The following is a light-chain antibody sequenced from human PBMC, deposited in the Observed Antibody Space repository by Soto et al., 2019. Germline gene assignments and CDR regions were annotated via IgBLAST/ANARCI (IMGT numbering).Light chain of an antibody. J-gene: IGKJ3*01. V-gene: IGKV3-20*01. CDR3: LQYGVSPLT. Sequence: EIVLTQSPGTLSLSPGERVTLSCRASQNVYINSLAWYQQKPGQTPRLLIYGASTRAAAVPDRFSGSGSGTDFALSIDGLEPEDFAIYYCLQYGVSPLTFGPGTRVD. CDR1: QNVYINS. CDR2: GAS.